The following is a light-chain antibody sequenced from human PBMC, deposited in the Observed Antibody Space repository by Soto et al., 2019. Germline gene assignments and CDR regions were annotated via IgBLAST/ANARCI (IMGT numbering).Light chain of an antibody. Sequence: ELVLTQSPATLSLSPGERATLSCRASRSIGNSLVWYQQRPGQAPTLLIYDVSNRAAGIPARFSGSGSGTDFTVTISSLEPEDFAVYYCHQRFSWPITFGQGTRLEIK. V-gene: IGKV3-11*01. J-gene: IGKJ5*01. CDR3: HQRFSWPIT. CDR1: RSIGNS. CDR2: DVS.